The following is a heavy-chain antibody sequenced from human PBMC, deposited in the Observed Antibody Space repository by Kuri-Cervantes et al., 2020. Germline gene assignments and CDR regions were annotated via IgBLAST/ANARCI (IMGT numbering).Heavy chain of an antibody. CDR3: VKYSGIYGASFDY. CDR1: GFTFDDYA. D-gene: IGHD1-26*01. V-gene: IGHV3-30*18. Sequence: GESLKISCAASGFTFDDYAMSWVRQAPGKGLEWVAVISYDESEKHYADSVKGRFTISRDNSKNTVYLQMNSLRAEDTANYYCVKYSGIYGASFDYLGQGTLVTVSS. J-gene: IGHJ4*02. CDR2: ISYDESEK.